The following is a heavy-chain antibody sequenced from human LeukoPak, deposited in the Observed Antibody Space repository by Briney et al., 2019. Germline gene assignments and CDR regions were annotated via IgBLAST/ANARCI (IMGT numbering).Heavy chain of an antibody. V-gene: IGHV3-7*01. Sequence: GGSLRLSCAASGLRLTSYWMSWVRQAPGKGLEWVANINQDGSEKYYGDSVKGRFTISRDNAKNSLYLQMSSLRAEDTAVYFCARDGHPFDSWGQGTLVTVSS. CDR3: ARDGHPFDS. CDR1: GLRLTSYW. CDR2: INQDGSEK. J-gene: IGHJ4*01.